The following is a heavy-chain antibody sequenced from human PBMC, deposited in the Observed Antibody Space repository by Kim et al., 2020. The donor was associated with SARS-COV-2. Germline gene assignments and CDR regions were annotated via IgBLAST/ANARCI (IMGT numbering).Heavy chain of an antibody. Sequence: ASVKVSCKASGYTFTSYAMHWVRQAPGQRLEWMGWINAGNGNTKYSQKFQGRVTITRDTSASTAYMELSSLRSEDTAVYYCARERAMVSRSGAHRGAAFDYWGQGTLVTVSS. V-gene: IGHV1-3*01. D-gene: IGHD5-18*01. CDR1: GYTFTSYA. CDR3: ARERAMVSRSGAHRGAAFDY. CDR2: INAGNGNT. J-gene: IGHJ4*02.